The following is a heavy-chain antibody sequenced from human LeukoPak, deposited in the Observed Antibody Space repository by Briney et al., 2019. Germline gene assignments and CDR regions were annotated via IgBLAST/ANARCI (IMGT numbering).Heavy chain of an antibody. V-gene: IGHV3-23*01. CDR1: GFTFSTYA. CDR3: AKAGGVRGVTPFDY. CDR2: ISGSGGFT. D-gene: IGHD3-10*01. Sequence: GGSLRLSCAASGFTFSTYAMSWVRQAPGKGLEWVSTISGSGGFTYYADSVKGRFTISRDNSKNTLYLHMSSLRAEDTAVYYCAKAGGVRGVTPFDYWGQGTLVTVSS. J-gene: IGHJ4*02.